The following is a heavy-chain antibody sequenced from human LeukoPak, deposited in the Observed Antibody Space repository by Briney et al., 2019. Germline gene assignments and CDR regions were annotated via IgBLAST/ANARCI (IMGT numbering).Heavy chain of an antibody. V-gene: IGHV3-48*03. CDR1: GFTFSSYE. CDR3: ARGPRAYEYYSSWYFDY. CDR2: ISSSGSTI. Sequence: PGGSLRLSCAASGFTFSSYEMNWVRQAPGKGLEWVLYISSSGSTIYYADSVKGRFTISRDNAKNSLYLQMNSLRGGDTAVYYCARGPRAYEYYSSWYFDYWGQGTLVTVSS. D-gene: IGHD6-13*01. J-gene: IGHJ4*02.